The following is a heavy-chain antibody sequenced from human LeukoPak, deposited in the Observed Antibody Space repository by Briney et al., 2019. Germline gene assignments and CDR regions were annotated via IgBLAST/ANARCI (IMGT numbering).Heavy chain of an antibody. CDR3: ARHPYSYGPYYFDY. Sequence: PSETLSLTCTVSGGSISSSSYYWGWIRQPPGKGLERIGSIYYSGSTHYNPSLKSRVTISVDTSKNQFSLKLSSVTAADTAVYYCARHPYSYGPYYFDYWGQGTLVTVSS. V-gene: IGHV4-39*01. CDR1: GGSISSSSYY. CDR2: IYYSGST. D-gene: IGHD5-18*01. J-gene: IGHJ4*02.